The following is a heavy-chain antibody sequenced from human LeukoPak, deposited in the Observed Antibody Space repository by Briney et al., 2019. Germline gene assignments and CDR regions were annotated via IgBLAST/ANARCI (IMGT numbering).Heavy chain of an antibody. CDR2: IIPIFGTA. V-gene: IGHV1-69*01. J-gene: IGHJ5*02. CDR3: ARDLGYFANWFDP. Sequence: SVKVSCKASGGTFSSYAISWVRQAPGQGIEWMGGIIPIFGTANYAQKFQGRVTITADESTSTAYMELSSLRCEDTAVYYCARDLGYFANWFDPWGQGALVTVSS. CDR1: GGTFSSYA. D-gene: IGHD2-15*01.